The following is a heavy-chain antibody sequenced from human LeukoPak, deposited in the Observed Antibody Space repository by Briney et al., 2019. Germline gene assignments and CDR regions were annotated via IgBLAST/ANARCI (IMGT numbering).Heavy chain of an antibody. V-gene: IGHV3-53*01. D-gene: IGHD2-15*01. CDR3: PRSTAVTTWFDY. CDR2: INSGGST. Sequence: PGGSLRLSCAASGYTVSSNYMSWVRQAPGKGLEWVSVINSGGSTYYADYAKRRFTITRANSKNTLYLQMNSLRAEDTAVYYWPRSTAVTTWFDYWGQGTLVTVSS. CDR1: GYTVSSNY. J-gene: IGHJ4*02.